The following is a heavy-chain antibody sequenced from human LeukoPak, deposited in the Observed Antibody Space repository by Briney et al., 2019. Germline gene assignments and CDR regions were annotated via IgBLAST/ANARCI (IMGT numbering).Heavy chain of an antibody. CDR2: ISPDGGNT. Sequence: GGSLRLSCSASGFTFLSYAMHWVRQAPGKGLEYVSAISPDGGNTYYADSVKGRFSISRDNSKNTLYLQMSSLRPEDTAVYYCVPKGTEGYWGQGTLVTVSS. CDR1: GFTFLSYA. J-gene: IGHJ4*02. CDR3: VPKGTEGY. V-gene: IGHV3-64D*06.